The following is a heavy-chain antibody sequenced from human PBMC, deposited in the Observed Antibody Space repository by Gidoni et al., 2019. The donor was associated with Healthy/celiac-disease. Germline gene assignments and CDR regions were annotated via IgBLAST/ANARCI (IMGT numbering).Heavy chain of an antibody. J-gene: IGHJ4*02. CDR1: GFTFSSYA. CDR3: AKYKQGTGTTLDY. Sequence: EVQLLESGGGLVQPGGSLRLSCAASGFTFSSYAMSWVRQAPGKGLEGVAAISGSGGSTYYADSVKGRFTISRDNSKNTLYLQMNSLRAEDTAVYYCAKYKQGTGTTLDYWGQGTLVTVSS. D-gene: IGHD1-1*01. CDR2: ISGSGGST. V-gene: IGHV3-23*01.